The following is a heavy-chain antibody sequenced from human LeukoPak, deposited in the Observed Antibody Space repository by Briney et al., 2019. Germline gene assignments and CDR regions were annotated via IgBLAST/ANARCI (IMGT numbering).Heavy chain of an antibody. CDR3: ARVLGRPSLYYGMDV. V-gene: IGHV1-46*01. Sequence: ASVKVSCKASGYTFTSYSMHWVRLAPGQGLEWMGLINPSGGGTSYPQKFQGRVTVTRDTSTSTVYMELSSLRSEDTAVYYCARVLGRPSLYYGMDVWGQGTTVTVSS. CDR2: INPSGGGT. D-gene: IGHD3-10*01. J-gene: IGHJ6*02. CDR1: GYTFTSYS.